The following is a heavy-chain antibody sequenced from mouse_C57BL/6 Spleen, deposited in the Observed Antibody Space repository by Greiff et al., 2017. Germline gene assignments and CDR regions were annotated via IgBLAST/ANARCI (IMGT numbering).Heavy chain of an antibody. J-gene: IGHJ1*03. V-gene: IGHV5-17*01. Sequence: EVQRVESGGGLVKPGGSLKLSCAASGFTFSDYGMHWVRQAPEKGLEWVAYISSGSSTIYYADTVKGRFTISRDNAKNTLFLQMTSLRSEDTAMYYCARGDWYVDVWGTGTTVTVSS. CDR2: ISSGSSTI. CDR1: GFTFSDYG. CDR3: ARGDWYVDV.